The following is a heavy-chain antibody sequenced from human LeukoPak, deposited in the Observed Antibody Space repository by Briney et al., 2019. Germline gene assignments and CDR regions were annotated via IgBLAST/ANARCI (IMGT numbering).Heavy chain of an antibody. CDR1: GGTFSSYA. Sequence: SVKVSCKASGGTFSSYAISWVRQAPGQGLEWMGGIIPIFGTANYAQKFQGRVTITADESTSTAYMELSSLRSEDTAVYYCARDPFYCSGGSCYPNWFDPWGQGTLVTVSS. D-gene: IGHD2-15*01. J-gene: IGHJ5*02. V-gene: IGHV1-69*13. CDR3: ARDPFYCSGGSCYPNWFDP. CDR2: IIPIFGTA.